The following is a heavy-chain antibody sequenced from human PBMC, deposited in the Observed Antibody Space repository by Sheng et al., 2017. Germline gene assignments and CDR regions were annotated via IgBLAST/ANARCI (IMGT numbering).Heavy chain of an antibody. CDR2: IKQDGSEK. V-gene: IGHV3-7*01. CDR3: ARGVPAAIYYYYYMDV. Sequence: EVQLVESGGGLVQPGGSLRLSCAASGFTFSSYWMSWVRQAPGKGLEWVANIKQDGSEKYYVDSVKGRFTISRDNAKNSLYLQMNSLRAEDTAVYYCARGVPAAIYYYYYMDVWGKGTTVTVSS. D-gene: IGHD2-2*01. CDR1: GFTFSSYW. J-gene: IGHJ6*03.